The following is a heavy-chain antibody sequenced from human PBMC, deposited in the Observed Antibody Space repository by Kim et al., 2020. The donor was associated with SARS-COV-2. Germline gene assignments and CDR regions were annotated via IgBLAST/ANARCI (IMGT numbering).Heavy chain of an antibody. D-gene: IGHD5-18*01. V-gene: IGHV3-23*01. CDR2: ISASGGTT. CDR1: GFTFSSYA. CDR3: AKSVGGGYSYGSPTDY. J-gene: IGHJ4*02. Sequence: GGSLRLSCVASGFTFSSYAMNWVRQAPGKGLEWVSGISASGGTTYYADSVKGRFTISRDNSDNTLYLQISSLRVEDTAVYYCAKSVGGGYSYGSPTDYWGQGTLVTASS.